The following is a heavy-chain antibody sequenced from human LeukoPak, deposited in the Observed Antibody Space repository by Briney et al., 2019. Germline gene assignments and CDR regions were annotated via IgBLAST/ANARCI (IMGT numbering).Heavy chain of an antibody. Sequence: PSETLSLTCTVSGGSTSSGSYYWSWIRQPAGKGLEWIGRIYTSGSTNYNPSLKSRVTISVDTSKNQFSLKLSPVTAADTAVYYCARDDYGDYGVWFDPWGQGTLVTVSS. CDR3: ARDDYGDYGVWFDP. CDR1: GGSTSSGSYY. D-gene: IGHD4-17*01. V-gene: IGHV4-61*02. J-gene: IGHJ5*02. CDR2: IYTSGST.